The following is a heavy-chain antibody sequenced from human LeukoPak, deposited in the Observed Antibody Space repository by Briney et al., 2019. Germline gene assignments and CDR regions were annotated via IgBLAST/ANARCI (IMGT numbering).Heavy chain of an antibody. Sequence: GGSLRLSCAASGFTFSSYAMSWVRQAPGHRLEWFSAITGSGGSAYYADSAKGRFTISRDNSNHTTYSHMNSLRAEARAVYYGARGWSRQVYYFDYWGQGTLVTVSS. V-gene: IGHV3-23*01. CDR1: GFTFSSYA. CDR2: ITGSGGSA. J-gene: IGHJ4*02. D-gene: IGHD2-15*01. CDR3: ARGWSRQVYYFDY.